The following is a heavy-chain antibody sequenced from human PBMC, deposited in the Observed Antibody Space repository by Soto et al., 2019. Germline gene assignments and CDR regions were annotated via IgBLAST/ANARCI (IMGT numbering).Heavy chain of an antibody. J-gene: IGHJ3*02. V-gene: IGHV4-31*03. CDR3: ASTTGPNYDPNAFDI. Sequence: SETLSLTCTVSGGSISSGGYYWSWIRQHPGKGLEWIGYIYYSGSTYYNPSLKSRVTISVDTSKNQFSLKLSSVTAADTAVYYCASTTGPNYDPNAFDIWGQGTMVTVSS. D-gene: IGHD3-22*01. CDR2: IYYSGST. CDR1: GGSISSGGYY.